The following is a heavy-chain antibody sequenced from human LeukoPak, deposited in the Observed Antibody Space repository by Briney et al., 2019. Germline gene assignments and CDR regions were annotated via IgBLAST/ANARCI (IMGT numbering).Heavy chain of an antibody. Sequence: PSETLSLTCAVYGGSFSGYYWSWIRQPPGKGLEWIGEINHSGSTNYNPSLKSRVTISVDTSKNQFSLKLSSVTAADTAVYYCARVNPVEMATITGGHFDYWGQGTLVTVSS. CDR1: GGSFSGYY. J-gene: IGHJ4*02. D-gene: IGHD5-24*01. CDR3: ARVNPVEMATITGGHFDY. V-gene: IGHV4-34*01. CDR2: INHSGST.